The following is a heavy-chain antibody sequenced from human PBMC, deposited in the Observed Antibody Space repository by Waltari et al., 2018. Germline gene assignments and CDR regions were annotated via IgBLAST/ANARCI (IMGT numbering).Heavy chain of an antibody. CDR3: AREVRGVIITGTYYYMDV. Sequence: QVQLVQSGAEVKKPGSSVKVSCKASGGTFSSYAISWVRQAPGQGLEWMGGIIPIFGTANYAQKFQGRVTITTDESTSTAYMELSSLRSEDTAVYYCAREVRGVIITGTYYYMDVWGKGTTVTVSS. J-gene: IGHJ6*03. D-gene: IGHD3-10*01. CDR2: IIPIFGTA. CDR1: GGTFSSYA. V-gene: IGHV1-69*05.